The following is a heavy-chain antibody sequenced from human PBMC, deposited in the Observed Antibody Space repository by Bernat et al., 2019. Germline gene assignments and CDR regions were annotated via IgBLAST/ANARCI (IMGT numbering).Heavy chain of an antibody. CDR2: ISSSSTTI. CDR3: ARDGKRRSNYGYDFVY. CDR1: GFTFTTSD. Sequence: EVQLVESGGGVVQPGGSLRLSCAASGFTFTTSDMHWVRQAPGKRLEWISFISSSSTTIHYTDSVKGRFTISRDNGENSLYLQLNSLRAEDTAVYYCARDGKRRSNYGYDFVYWGQGTLVTVSS. V-gene: IGHV3-48*01. J-gene: IGHJ4*02. D-gene: IGHD3-16*01.